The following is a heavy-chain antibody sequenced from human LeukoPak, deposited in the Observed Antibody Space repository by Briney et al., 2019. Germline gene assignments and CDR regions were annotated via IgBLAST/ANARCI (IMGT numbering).Heavy chain of an antibody. CDR3: ARDFSTYYYDSSGYKHFDY. CDR1: GFTFSRYW. D-gene: IGHD3-22*01. Sequence: GGALRLSCAASGFTFSRYWMSWVGQAPGKGREGVADIKEDGSEKFYVASVKGRFSISRDNAKNSLYLQINSLRAEDTAVCYCARDFSTYYYDSSGYKHFDYWGQGTLVTVSS. CDR2: IKEDGSEK. V-gene: IGHV3-7*01. J-gene: IGHJ4*02.